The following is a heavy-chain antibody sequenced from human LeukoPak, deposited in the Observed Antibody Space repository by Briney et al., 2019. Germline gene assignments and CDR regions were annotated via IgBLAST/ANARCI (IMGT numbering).Heavy chain of an antibody. D-gene: IGHD6-6*01. V-gene: IGHV1-69*05. CDR2: IIPIFGTA. J-gene: IGHJ6*03. CDR1: GGTFSSYA. Sequence: ASVKVSCKASGGTFSSYAISWVRRAPGQGLEWTGGIIPIFGTANYAQKFQGRVTITTDESTSTAYMELSSLRSEDTAVYYCASVMIRAAARYYYYMDVWGKGTTVTVSS. CDR3: ASVMIRAAARYYYYMDV.